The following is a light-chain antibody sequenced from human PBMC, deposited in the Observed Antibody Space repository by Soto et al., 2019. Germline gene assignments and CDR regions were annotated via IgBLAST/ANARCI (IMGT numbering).Light chain of an antibody. J-gene: IGKJ1*01. CDR1: QSVSSAY. Sequence: ETVLTQSPGTLSLSPGDRAILSCRASQSVSSAYLAWYQQRPGQAPRLLIYGASSRAAGIPDRFSGSGSGTDFPLTISRLEPEDFAVYYCQQFAASRWTFGQGTKLELK. CDR2: GAS. V-gene: IGKV3-20*01. CDR3: QQFAASRWT.